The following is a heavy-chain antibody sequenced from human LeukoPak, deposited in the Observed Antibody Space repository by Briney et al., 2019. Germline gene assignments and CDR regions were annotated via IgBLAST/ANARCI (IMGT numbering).Heavy chain of an antibody. CDR2: ISDSGGST. D-gene: IGHD6-13*01. CDR3: AQPLPRSPETAAARAFGN. J-gene: IGHJ4*02. Sequence: AGGSLRLSCAASGFTFSSYAMSWVRQAPGEGLEWVSAISDSGGSTYYADSVKGRFTISRDNSMNTLYLQMNGLRAEDTAVYYCAQPLPRSPETAAARAFGNWGQGSLVTVSS. CDR1: GFTFSSYA. V-gene: IGHV3-23*01.